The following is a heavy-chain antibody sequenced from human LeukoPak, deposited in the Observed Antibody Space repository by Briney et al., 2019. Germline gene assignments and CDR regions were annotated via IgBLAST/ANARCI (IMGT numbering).Heavy chain of an antibody. CDR2: ISSNGVST. CDR3: ARAGEEWIQLWFFDY. Sequence: GGSLRLSCAASGFTFSSYAMHWVRQAPGKGLEYVSAISSNGVSTYYANSVKGRFTISRDNSKNTLYLQMGSLRAEDMAVYYCARAGEEWIQLWFFDYWGQGTLVTVSS. CDR1: GFTFSSYA. V-gene: IGHV3-64*01. J-gene: IGHJ4*02. D-gene: IGHD5-18*01.